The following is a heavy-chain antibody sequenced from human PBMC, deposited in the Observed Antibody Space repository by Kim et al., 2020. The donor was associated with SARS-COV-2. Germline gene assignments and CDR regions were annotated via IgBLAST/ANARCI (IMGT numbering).Heavy chain of an antibody. Sequence: NYAQKIQSRVTMTTDTATSTAYMELRSLRSDDTAVYYCARAGYSGYDWEIWGQGTLVTVSS. D-gene: IGHD5-12*01. V-gene: IGHV1-18*01. CDR3: ARAGYSGYDWEI. J-gene: IGHJ4*02.